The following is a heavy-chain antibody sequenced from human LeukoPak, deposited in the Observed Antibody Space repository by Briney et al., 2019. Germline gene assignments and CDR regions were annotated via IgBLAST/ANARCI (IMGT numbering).Heavy chain of an antibody. V-gene: IGHV3-23*01. Sequence: GGSLRLSCAASGFTFNNFAMSWVRQAPGKGLEWVSALSATGLSTYYADSVKGRFTISRDNAKNSLYLQMNSLRAEDTAVYYCARDNMGFDYWGQGTLVTVSS. CDR2: LSATGLST. D-gene: IGHD2/OR15-2a*01. CDR3: ARDNMGFDY. J-gene: IGHJ4*02. CDR1: GFTFNNFA.